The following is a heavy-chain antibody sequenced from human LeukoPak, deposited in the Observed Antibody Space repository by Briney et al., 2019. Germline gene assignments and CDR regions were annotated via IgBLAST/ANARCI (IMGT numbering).Heavy chain of an antibody. CDR3: ANQHMDYFDY. J-gene: IGHJ4*02. V-gene: IGHV3-11*01. CDR2: ISGTGNTI. D-gene: IGHD2-21*01. CDR1: EFTFSDYY. Sequence: GGSLRLSCAASEFTFSDYYMSWIRQAPGKGLEWVSDISGTGNTIYYTDSVKGRFTISRDNAKNSLFLQMNSLPAEDTAVYYCANQHMDYFDYWGQGTLVTVSS.